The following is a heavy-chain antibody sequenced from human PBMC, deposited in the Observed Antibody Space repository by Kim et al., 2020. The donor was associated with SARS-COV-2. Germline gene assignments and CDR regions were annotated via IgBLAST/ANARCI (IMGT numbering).Heavy chain of an antibody. V-gene: IGHV3-30*04. D-gene: IGHD3-10*01. CDR1: GFTFSSYA. Sequence: GGSLRLSCAASGFTFSSYAMHWVRQAPGKGLEWVAVISYDGSNKYYADSVKGRFTISRDNSKNTLYLQMNSLRAEDTAVYYCARETYYYGSGSLLDYWGQGTLVTVSS. J-gene: IGHJ4*02. CDR3: ARETYYYGSGSLLDY. CDR2: ISYDGSNK.